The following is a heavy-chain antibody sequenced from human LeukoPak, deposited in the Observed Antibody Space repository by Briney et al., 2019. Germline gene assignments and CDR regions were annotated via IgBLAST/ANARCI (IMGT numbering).Heavy chain of an antibody. Sequence: GASVKVSCKASGYTFTSYDINWVRQATGQGLEWMGWMNPNSGNTGYAQKFQGRVTITRNTSISTAYMELSSLRAEDTAVYYCAKGGFHGYNAVDYWGQGTLVTVSS. CDR3: AKGGFHGYNAVDY. J-gene: IGHJ4*02. V-gene: IGHV1-8*03. CDR1: GYTFTSYD. D-gene: IGHD5-24*01. CDR2: MNPNSGNT.